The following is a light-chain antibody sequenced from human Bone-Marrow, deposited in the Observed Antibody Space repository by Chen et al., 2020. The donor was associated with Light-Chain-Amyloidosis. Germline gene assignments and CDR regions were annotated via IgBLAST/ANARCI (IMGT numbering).Light chain of an antibody. V-gene: IGLV3-25*03. Sequence: SYELTQPPSVSVSPGKTARITCSGADLPTKYAYWYQQKPGKAPVMVIHRDAERPSGISERLSCSSSGTTATLTISGVQAEDEADYHCQSADSSGTDEVIFGGGTKLTVL. CDR1: DLPTKY. J-gene: IGLJ2*01. CDR2: RDA. CDR3: QSADSSGTDEVI.